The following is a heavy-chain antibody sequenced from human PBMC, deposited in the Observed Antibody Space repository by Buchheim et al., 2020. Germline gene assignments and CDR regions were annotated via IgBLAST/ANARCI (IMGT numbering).Heavy chain of an antibody. V-gene: IGHV3-30*18. Sequence: QVQLVESGGGVVQPGRSLRLSCAASGFTFSSYGMHWVRQAPGKGLEWVAVISYDGSNKYYADSVKGRFTISRDNSKNTLYLQMNSWRAEDTAVYYCAKDLANSGWFNSQVRHYYYYGMDVWGQGTT. CDR3: AKDLANSGWFNSQVRHYYYYGMDV. D-gene: IGHD6-19*01. J-gene: IGHJ6*02. CDR1: GFTFSSYG. CDR2: ISYDGSNK.